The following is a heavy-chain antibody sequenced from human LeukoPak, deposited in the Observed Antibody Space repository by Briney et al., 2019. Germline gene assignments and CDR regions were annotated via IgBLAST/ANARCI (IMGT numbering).Heavy chain of an antibody. V-gene: IGHV3-21*01. J-gene: IGHJ5*02. CDR1: GFTFSGST. CDR3: ARDYGDFFNWFDP. D-gene: IGHD4-17*01. Sequence: PGGSLRLSCAASGFTFSGSTMNWVRQAPGKGLEWVSFISTSSSYIYYADSVRGRFTISRDNAKNSLYLQMNSLRAEDTAVYYCARDYGDFFNWFDPWGQGTLVTVSS. CDR2: ISTSSSYI.